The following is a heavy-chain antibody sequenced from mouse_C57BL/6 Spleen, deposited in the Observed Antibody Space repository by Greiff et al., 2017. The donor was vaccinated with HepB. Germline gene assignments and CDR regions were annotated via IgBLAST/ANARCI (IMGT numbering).Heavy chain of an antibody. D-gene: IGHD1-2*01. CDR1: GFTFSDYY. V-gene: IGHV5-12*01. CDR3: ARRGPYGPFDY. Sequence: EVMLVESGGGLVQPGGSLKLSCAASGFTFSDYYMYWVRQTPEKRLEWVAYISNGGGSTYYPDTVKGRFTISRDNAKNTLYLQMSRLKSEDTAMYYCARRGPYGPFDYWGQGTTLTVSS. J-gene: IGHJ2*01. CDR2: ISNGGGST.